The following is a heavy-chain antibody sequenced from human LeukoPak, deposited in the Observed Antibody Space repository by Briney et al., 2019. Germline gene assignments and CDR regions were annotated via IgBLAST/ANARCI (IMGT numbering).Heavy chain of an antibody. CDR2: TYYSGNS. J-gene: IGHJ4*02. V-gene: IGHV4-59*01. CDR3: ARDPTRSGLDY. D-gene: IGHD4-11*01. CDR1: GGSINNYY. Sequence: SETLSLTCTVSGGSINNYYWSWIRQPPGKGLEWIGYTYYSGNSNYNPSLKSRVTILVDTSKNQFSLKLSSVTAADTAVYYCARDPTRSGLDYWGQGTLVTVSS.